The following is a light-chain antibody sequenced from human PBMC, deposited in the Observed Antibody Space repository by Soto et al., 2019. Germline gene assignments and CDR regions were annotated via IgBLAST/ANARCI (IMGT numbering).Light chain of an antibody. CDR2: GAS. J-gene: IGKJ2*01. CDR1: QSVTSNY. V-gene: IGKV3-20*01. CDR3: RHFYT. Sequence: EIVLTQSPGTLSLSPGERATLSCRASQSVTSNYLAWYQQKPGQAPRLLIFGASIRDTGIPDRFSGSGSGTDFTLTITSLQPEDFATYYCRHFYTFGQGTKLEIK.